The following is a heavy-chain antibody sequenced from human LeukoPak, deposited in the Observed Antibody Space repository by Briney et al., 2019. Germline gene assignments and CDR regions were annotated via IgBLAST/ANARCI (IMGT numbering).Heavy chain of an antibody. V-gene: IGHV3-53*01. J-gene: IGHJ3*02. CDR1: GFSVSSNY. CDR3: ARGGCSSTSCYSDDAFDI. CDR2: LYSGGTT. Sequence: PGGSLRLSCAVSGFSVSSNYMTWVRQAPGKGLEWVSVLYSGGTTYYADSVKGRFTISRDDSKNTLFLQMNSLRVEDTAVYYCARGGCSSTSCYSDDAFDIWGQGTMVTVSS. D-gene: IGHD2-2*01.